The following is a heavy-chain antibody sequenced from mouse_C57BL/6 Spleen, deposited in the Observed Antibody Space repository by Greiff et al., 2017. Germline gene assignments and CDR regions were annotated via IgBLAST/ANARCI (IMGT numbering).Heavy chain of an antibody. V-gene: IGHV1-55*01. CDR3: ARQENNYDGFAY. CDR2: IYPGSGST. D-gene: IGHD1-2*01. CDR1: GYTFTSYW. Sequence: VQLQQPGAELVKPGASVKMSCKASGYTFTSYWITWVKQRPGQGLEWIGDIYPGSGSTNYNEKFKSKATLTVDTSSSTAYMQLSSLTSEASAVYYCARQENNYDGFAYWGQGSLVNVSA. J-gene: IGHJ3*01.